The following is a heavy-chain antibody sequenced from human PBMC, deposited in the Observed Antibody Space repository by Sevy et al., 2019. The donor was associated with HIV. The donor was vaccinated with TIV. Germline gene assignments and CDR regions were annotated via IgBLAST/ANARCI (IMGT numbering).Heavy chain of an antibody. CDR2: IIPIFGTA. J-gene: IGHJ6*02. D-gene: IGHD3-3*01. CDR1: GGTFSSYA. V-gene: IGHV1-69*13. Sequence: ASVKVSCKASGGTFSSYAISWVRQAPGQGLEWMGGIIPIFGTANYAQKFQGRVTITADESTSTAYMELSSLRSEDTAVYYCARDGPPYDFWSGSPRTPYGMDVWGQGTTVTVSS. CDR3: ARDGPPYDFWSGSPRTPYGMDV.